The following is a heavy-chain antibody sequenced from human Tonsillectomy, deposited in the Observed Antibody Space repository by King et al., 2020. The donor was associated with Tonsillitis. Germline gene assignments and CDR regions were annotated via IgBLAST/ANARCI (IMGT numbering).Heavy chain of an antibody. Sequence: VQLQESGPGLVKPSETLSLTCAVSGYSISSGYYWGWIRQPPGKGLEWIGSIYHSGSTYYNPSLKSRVTISVDTSKNQFSLKLSSVTAADTAAYYCASSIAVAGTFRYFDYWGQGTLVTVSS. D-gene: IGHD6-19*01. V-gene: IGHV4-38-2*01. J-gene: IGHJ4*02. CDR2: IYHSGST. CDR3: ASSIAVAGTFRYFDY. CDR1: GYSISSGYY.